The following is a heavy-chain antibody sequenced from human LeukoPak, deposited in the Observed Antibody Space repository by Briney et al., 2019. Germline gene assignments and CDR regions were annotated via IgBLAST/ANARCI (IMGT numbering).Heavy chain of an antibody. CDR2: INPNSGGT. V-gene: IGHV1-2*02. D-gene: IGHD3-22*01. Sequence: ASVKVSCKASGYTFTGYYMHWVRQAPGQGLEWMGWINPNSGGTNYAQKFQGRVTMTRDTSISTAYMELSRLRSDDTAVYYCARDSISVDYYDSSGYYYSWGQGTLVTVSS. CDR1: GYTFTGYY. J-gene: IGHJ4*02. CDR3: ARDSISVDYYDSSGYYYS.